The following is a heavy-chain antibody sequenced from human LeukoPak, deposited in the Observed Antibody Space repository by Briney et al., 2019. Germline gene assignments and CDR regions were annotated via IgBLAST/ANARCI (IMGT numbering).Heavy chain of an antibody. CDR1: GGSISSYY. CDR3: ARPHFSGDAFDI. Sequence: PSETLSLTCTVSGGSISSYYWSWIRQPPGKGLEWIGHIYYSGSTNYNPSLKSRVTISVDTSKNQFSLKLSSVTAADTAVYYCARPHFSGDAFDIWGQGTMVTVSS. V-gene: IGHV4-59*12. J-gene: IGHJ3*02. D-gene: IGHD7-27*01. CDR2: IYYSGST.